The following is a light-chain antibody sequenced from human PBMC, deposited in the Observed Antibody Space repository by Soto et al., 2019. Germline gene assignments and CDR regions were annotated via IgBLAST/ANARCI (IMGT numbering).Light chain of an antibody. Sequence: QSVLTQPASVSGSPGQSITISCTRTSSDVGGYNYVSWYQQHPGKAPKLMIYDVSNRPSGVSNRFSGSKSGNTASLTISGLQAEDEADYYCSSYTSSVYVFGTGTKVTVL. J-gene: IGLJ1*01. CDR2: DVS. CDR1: SSDVGGYNY. CDR3: SSYTSSVYV. V-gene: IGLV2-14*01.